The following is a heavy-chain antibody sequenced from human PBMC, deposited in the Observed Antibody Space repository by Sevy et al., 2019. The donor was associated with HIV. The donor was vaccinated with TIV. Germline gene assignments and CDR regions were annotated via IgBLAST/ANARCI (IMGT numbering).Heavy chain of an antibody. V-gene: IGHV3-53*01. D-gene: IGHD6-19*01. CDR2: VYSTGRT. J-gene: IGHJ4*02. Sequence: GGSLRLSCAASAFTVSSNYMSWVRQGPGEGLEWVSVVYSTGRTFYADSVKGRFTLSRDNSKNTLYLQMNSLRAEDTAVYYCARATSSGWYWAFDYWGQGTLVTFSS. CDR3: ARATSSGWYWAFDY. CDR1: AFTVSSNY.